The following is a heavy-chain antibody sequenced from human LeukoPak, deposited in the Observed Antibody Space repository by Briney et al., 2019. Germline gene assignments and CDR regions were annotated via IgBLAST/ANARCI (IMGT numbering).Heavy chain of an antibody. Sequence: ASVKVSCKASGYTFTGYYMYWVRQAPGQGLEWMGWINPNSGGTNYAQKFQGRVTITRDTSISTAYMELSRLRSDDTAVYYCARGKDDFWSGYRWFDPWGQGTLVTVSS. V-gene: IGHV1-2*02. CDR3: ARGKDDFWSGYRWFDP. D-gene: IGHD3-3*01. CDR2: INPNSGGT. J-gene: IGHJ5*02. CDR1: GYTFTGYY.